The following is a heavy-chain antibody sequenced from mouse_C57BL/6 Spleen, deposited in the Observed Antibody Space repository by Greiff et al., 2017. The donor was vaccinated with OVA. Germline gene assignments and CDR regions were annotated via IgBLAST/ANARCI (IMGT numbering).Heavy chain of an antibody. CDR2: ISDGGSYT. CDR3: ARDGPYYDPFAY. Sequence: EVKLMESGGGLVKPGGSLKLSCAASGFTFSSYAMSWVRQTPEKRLEWVATISDGGSYTYYPANVKGRFTISIDNAKNNLYLLMSHLKSEDTAMYYCARDGPYYDPFAYWGQGTLVTVSA. D-gene: IGHD2-4*01. J-gene: IGHJ3*01. CDR1: GFTFSSYA. V-gene: IGHV5-4*01.